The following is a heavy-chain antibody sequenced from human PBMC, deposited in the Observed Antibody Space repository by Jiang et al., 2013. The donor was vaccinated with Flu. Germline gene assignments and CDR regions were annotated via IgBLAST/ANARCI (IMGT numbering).Heavy chain of an antibody. CDR3: ARDWQDITQDNCFDP. J-gene: IGHJ5*02. CDR1: GYTFSSYG. D-gene: IGHD1-20*01. Sequence: GAEVKKPGASVKVSCKASGYTFSSYGISWVRQAPGQGLEWMGWISGYDGRTNFAQNFQGRLTMTTDTSTSTAYMELRSLRSDDTAVYFCARDWQDITQDNCFDPWGQGTLVTVSS. V-gene: IGHV1-18*01. CDR2: ISGYDGRT.